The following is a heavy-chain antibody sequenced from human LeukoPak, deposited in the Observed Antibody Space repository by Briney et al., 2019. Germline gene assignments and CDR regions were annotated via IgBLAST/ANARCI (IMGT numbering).Heavy chain of an antibody. CDR1: GGSISSYY. CDR2: IYYSGST. J-gene: IGHJ4*02. D-gene: IGHD3-10*01. Sequence: PSETLSLTCTVSGGSISSYYWSWIRQPPGKGLEWLGYIYYSGSTNYNPSLKSRVTISVDTSKNQFSLKVSSVTAADTAVYYWASNYYGSGSLDYWGQGNLATVSS. V-gene: IGHV4-59*08. CDR3: ASNYYGSGSLDY.